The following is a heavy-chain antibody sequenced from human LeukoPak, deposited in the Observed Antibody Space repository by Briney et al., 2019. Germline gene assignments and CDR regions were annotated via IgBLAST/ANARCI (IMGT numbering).Heavy chain of an antibody. Sequence: GGSLRLSCAASGFTFSSYSMNWVRQAPGKGLEWVSSIGSSSSYIYYADSVKGRFTISRDNAKNSLYLQMNSLRAEDTAVYYCARPLAAAAPGAFGIWGQGTMVTVSS. V-gene: IGHV3-21*01. D-gene: IGHD6-13*01. CDR2: IGSSSSYI. CDR1: GFTFSSYS. J-gene: IGHJ3*02. CDR3: ARPLAAAAPGAFGI.